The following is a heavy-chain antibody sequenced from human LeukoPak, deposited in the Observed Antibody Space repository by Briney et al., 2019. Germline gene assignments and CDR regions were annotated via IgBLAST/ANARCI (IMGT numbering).Heavy chain of an antibody. CDR1: GYTFTSYG. Sequence: ASVKVSCKASGYTFTSYGISWVRQAPGQGLEWMGWISAYNGNTNYAQKLQGRVTMTTDTSTSTAYMELSRLRSDDTAVYFCARGRRAIYYFDYWGQGTLVTVSS. V-gene: IGHV1-18*01. CDR3: ARGRRAIYYFDY. J-gene: IGHJ4*02. CDR2: ISAYNGNT. D-gene: IGHD2-2*01.